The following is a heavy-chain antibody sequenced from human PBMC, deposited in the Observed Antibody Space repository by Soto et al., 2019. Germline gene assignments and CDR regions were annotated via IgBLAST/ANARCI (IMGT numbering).Heavy chain of an antibody. J-gene: IGHJ4*02. CDR1: GYSISSGYH. D-gene: IGHD2-8*01. Sequence: PSETLSLTCTVSGYSISSGYHWAWIRQPPGKGLEWLGSVHYSGNTYYNPSLKSRLTISVDKSKNQFSLKLSSVTAADTAVYYCARGARYCTNGVCSKYPGFDYWGQGTLVTVSS. V-gene: IGHV4-38-2*02. CDR3: ARGARYCTNGVCSKYPGFDY. CDR2: VHYSGNT.